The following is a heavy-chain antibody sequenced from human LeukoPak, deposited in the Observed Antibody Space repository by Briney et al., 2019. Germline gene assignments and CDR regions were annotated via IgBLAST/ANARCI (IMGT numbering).Heavy chain of an antibody. CDR1: GGSISSGSYY. CDR3: ASLPGYSSSWYRRKAFDI. Sequence: SQTLSLTCTVSGGSISSGSYYWSWIRQPAGKGLEWIGRIYTSGSTNYNPSLKSRVTISVDTSKNQFSLKLSSVTAADTAVYYCASLPGYSSSWYRRKAFDIWGQGTMVTVSS. CDR2: IYTSGST. J-gene: IGHJ3*02. V-gene: IGHV4-61*02. D-gene: IGHD6-13*01.